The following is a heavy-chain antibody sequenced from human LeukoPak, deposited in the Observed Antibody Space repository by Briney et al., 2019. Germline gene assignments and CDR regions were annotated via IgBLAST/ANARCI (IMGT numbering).Heavy chain of an antibody. CDR2: ITSSTSST. V-gene: IGHV3-11*05. D-gene: IGHD6-19*01. CDR1: GFTFSDYY. Sequence: KPGGSLRLSCAASGFTFSDYYMYWIRQAPGKGLEWVSYITSSTSSTNYADSVKGRFTISRDNAKNSLYLQMNSLRAEDTAVYYCARGQWPDYWGQGTLLIVSS. J-gene: IGHJ4*02. CDR3: ARGQWPDY.